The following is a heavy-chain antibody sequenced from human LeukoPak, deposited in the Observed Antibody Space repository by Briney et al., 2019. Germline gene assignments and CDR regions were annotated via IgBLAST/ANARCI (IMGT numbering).Heavy chain of an antibody. CDR2: TTTSRSGTYI. CDR3: ARALGDQPNYYYGMDV. J-gene: IGHJ6*02. CDR1: GFTFSTYS. D-gene: IGHD2-2*01. V-gene: IGHV3-21*01. Sequence: PGGSLRLSCAASGFTFSTYSMNWVRQAPGKGLEWVSSTTTSRSGTYIYYGDSVTGRFTISRDNAKNSLYLQMNSLRADDTAVYYCARALGDQPNYYYGMDVWGQGTTVTVSS.